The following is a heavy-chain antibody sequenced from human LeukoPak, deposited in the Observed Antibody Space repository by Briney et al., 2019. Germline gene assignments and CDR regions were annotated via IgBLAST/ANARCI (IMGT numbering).Heavy chain of an antibody. CDR1: GFTFSGYW. V-gene: IGHV3-7*01. J-gene: IGHJ4*02. D-gene: IGHD6-13*01. Sequence: PGGSLRLSCAASGFTFSGYWMSWVRQAPGKGLEWVANIKPDGSEKYYVDSVKGRFTISRDNSKNTLYLQMNSLRAEDTAVYYCAKEDIAAAGTGLDYWGQGTLVTVSS. CDR3: AKEDIAAAGTGLDY. CDR2: IKPDGSEK.